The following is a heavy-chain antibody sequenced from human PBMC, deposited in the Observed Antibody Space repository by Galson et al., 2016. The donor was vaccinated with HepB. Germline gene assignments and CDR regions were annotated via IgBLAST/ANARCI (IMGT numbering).Heavy chain of an antibody. J-gene: IGHJ6*02. CDR3: AKVLGLHGSGSYYGNYHYALDV. D-gene: IGHD3-10*01. CDR2: ISGGGDTT. V-gene: IGHV3-23*01. CDR1: GFRFSSYA. Sequence: SLRLSCAASGFRFSSYAMSWVRQAPGQGLEWVSTISGGGDTTYYAESVKGRFTISRDSSKGTLSLQMNSLRAEDTAVYHCAKVLGLHGSGSYYGNYHYALDVWGQGTTVTVSS.